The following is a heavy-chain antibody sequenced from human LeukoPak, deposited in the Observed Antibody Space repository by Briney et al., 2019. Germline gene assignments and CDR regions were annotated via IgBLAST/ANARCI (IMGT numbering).Heavy chain of an antibody. CDR3: ARQGGSSLNFDY. CDR2: INPNSGDT. V-gene: IGHV1-2*02. Sequence: ASVKVSCKASGGTFTGYYIHWVRQAPGQGLEWMGWINPNSGDTSHAQRFQDRVTMTRDMSTSTAYMDLSMLTSDETALYYCARQGGSSLNFDYWGQGTLVTVSS. CDR1: GGTFTGYY. J-gene: IGHJ4*02. D-gene: IGHD1-26*01.